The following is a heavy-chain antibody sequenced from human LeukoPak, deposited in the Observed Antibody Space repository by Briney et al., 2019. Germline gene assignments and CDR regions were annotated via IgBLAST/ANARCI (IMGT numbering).Heavy chain of an antibody. CDR1: GGSISSYY. D-gene: IGHD6-19*01. Sequence: SGTLSLTCTVSGGSISSYYWSGIRQPPGKGLEWIGYIYYSGSTSYNPSLNSRVTISLNTSKNQFSLSLSSVTAADTAVYYCARRESSGFFVYWGQGTLVTVSS. J-gene: IGHJ4*02. CDR2: IYYSGST. V-gene: IGHV4-59*08. CDR3: ARRESSGFFVY.